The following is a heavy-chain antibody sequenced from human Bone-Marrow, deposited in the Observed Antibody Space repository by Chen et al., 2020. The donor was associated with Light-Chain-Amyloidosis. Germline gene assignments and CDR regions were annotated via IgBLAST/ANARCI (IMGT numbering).Heavy chain of an antibody. CDR3: AKDISYDDILPGYPADAFDI. V-gene: IGHV3-23*04. J-gene: IGHJ3*02. CDR2: IGGSGCSR. D-gene: IGHD3-9*01. Sequence: EVQLVESGGGLLQRGGSLRLSCAASGFAFSSYAMSWVRQAPGMGLEWVSPIGGSGCSRYYGDSVKGRLTISRDNSKNALFLQRNSLRAEDTAVYYCAKDISYDDILPGYPADAFDIWGQGTMVTVSS. CDR1: GFAFSSYA.